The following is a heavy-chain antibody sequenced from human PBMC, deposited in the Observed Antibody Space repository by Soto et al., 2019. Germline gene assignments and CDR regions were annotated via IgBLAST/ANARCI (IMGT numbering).Heavy chain of an antibody. Sequence: GGSLRLSCAASGFTFSSYSMNWVRQAPGKGLEWVASISGSGERTYYADSVKGRFTISKDNSKNSVFLQMNSLRAEDTAEYYCAKGDWLYDNYYGMEVWGQGTSVTVSS. V-gene: IGHV3-23*01. CDR3: AKGDWLYDNYYGMEV. CDR1: GFTFSSYS. D-gene: IGHD3-9*01. CDR2: ISGSGERT. J-gene: IGHJ6*02.